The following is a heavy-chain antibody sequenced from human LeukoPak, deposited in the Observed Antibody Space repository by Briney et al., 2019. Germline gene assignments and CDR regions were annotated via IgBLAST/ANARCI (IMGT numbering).Heavy chain of an antibody. CDR2: ISGSGGST. CDR3: AKYPYYDILTGPKMDV. J-gene: IGHJ6*02. V-gene: IGHV3-23*01. D-gene: IGHD3-9*01. Sequence: GGSLRLSCAASGFTFSSYAMSWVRQAPGKGLEWVSAISGSGGSTYYADSVKGRSTISRDNSKNTLYLQMNSLRAEDTAVYYCAKYPYYDILTGPKMDVWGQGTTVTVSS. CDR1: GFTFSSYA.